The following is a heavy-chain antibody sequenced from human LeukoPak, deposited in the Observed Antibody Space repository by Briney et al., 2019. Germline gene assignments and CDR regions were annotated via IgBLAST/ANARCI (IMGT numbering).Heavy chain of an antibody. CDR2: ISSSGNVI. V-gene: IGHV3-48*03. CDR1: GFTFSTYE. Sequence: PGGSLRLSCAASGFTFSTYEMTWVRQAPGKGLEWVSYISSSGNVIYCADSVKGRSTISRDNAKNSLYLQMNSLRAEDTAVYYCARLRKHYYDTSAYYRYLDYWGQGTLVTVSS. CDR3: ARLRKHYYDTSAYYRYLDY. J-gene: IGHJ4*02. D-gene: IGHD3-22*01.